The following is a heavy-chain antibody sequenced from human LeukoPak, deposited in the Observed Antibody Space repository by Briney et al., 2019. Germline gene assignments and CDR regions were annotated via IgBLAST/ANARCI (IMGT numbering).Heavy chain of an antibody. D-gene: IGHD3-3*01. J-gene: IGHJ2*01. Sequence: GGSLRLSCAASGFTFSSYSMNRVRQAPGKGLEWVSSISSSSSYIYYADSVKGRFTISRDNAKNSLYLQMNSLRAEDTAVYYCARETYYDFWSGHPTRYFDLWGRGTLVTVSS. CDR1: GFTFSSYS. CDR3: ARETYYDFWSGHPTRYFDL. CDR2: ISSSSSYI. V-gene: IGHV3-21*01.